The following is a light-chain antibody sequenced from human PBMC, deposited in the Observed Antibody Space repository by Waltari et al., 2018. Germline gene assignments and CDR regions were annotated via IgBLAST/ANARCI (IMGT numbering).Light chain of an antibody. Sequence: SSGLSQPLSVSVALGQTATVTCVANNTGRFYVNWYQRKPGQAPVLVIYRNINRPSRIPQRFSGSEPGKTANLTISGAQLEDEADYFCQMWDASDEWVFGGGTKLTVL. CDR2: RNI. CDR3: QMWDASDEWV. CDR1: NTGRFY. J-gene: IGLJ3*02. V-gene: IGLV3-9*01.